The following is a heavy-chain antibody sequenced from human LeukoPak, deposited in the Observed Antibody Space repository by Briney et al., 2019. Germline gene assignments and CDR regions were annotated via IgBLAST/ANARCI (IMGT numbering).Heavy chain of an antibody. CDR1: GFTFSSYG. CDR2: IKSDGSST. Sequence: PGGSLRLSCAASGFTFSSYGMHWVRQAPGKGLVWVSRIKSDGSSTNYVDSVKGRFTISRDNAKNTLFLQMNSLRAEDTAVYYCARGNFYSGSGSSPLDFWGQGTLVTVSS. CDR3: ARGNFYSGSGSSPLDF. D-gene: IGHD3-10*01. J-gene: IGHJ4*02. V-gene: IGHV3-74*01.